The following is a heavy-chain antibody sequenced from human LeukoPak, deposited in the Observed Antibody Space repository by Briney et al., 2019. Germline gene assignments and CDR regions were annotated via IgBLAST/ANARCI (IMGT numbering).Heavy chain of an antibody. Sequence: PGGSLRLSCAASGFTFSSYAMHWVRQAPGKGLEWVALISYDGGNTYYADSVKGRFTISRDNSKNTLDLQLNSLRVEDTAVYYCARDSTYYYGSGSSGPHYFDYWGQGTLVTVSP. CDR2: ISYDGGNT. V-gene: IGHV3-30*01. D-gene: IGHD3-10*01. CDR3: ARDSTYYYGSGSSGPHYFDY. J-gene: IGHJ4*02. CDR1: GFTFSSYA.